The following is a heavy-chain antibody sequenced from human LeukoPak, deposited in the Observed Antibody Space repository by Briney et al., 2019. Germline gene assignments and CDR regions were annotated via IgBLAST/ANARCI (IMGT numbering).Heavy chain of an antibody. D-gene: IGHD6-6*01. V-gene: IGHV3-23*01. CDR3: AKLGSSTVAFDH. J-gene: IGHJ4*02. CDR1: GFPFSSYA. Sequence: GGSLRLSCEASGFPFSSYAMTWVRQAPGKGLEWVSSIGSDGKTHYSESVKGRFVISRDSSKNTLYLQMNSLRAEDTAVYFCAKLGSSTVAFDHWGQGTLVTVSS. CDR2: IGSDGKT.